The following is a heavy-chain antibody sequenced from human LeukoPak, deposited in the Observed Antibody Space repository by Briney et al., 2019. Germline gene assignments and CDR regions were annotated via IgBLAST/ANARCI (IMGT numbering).Heavy chain of an antibody. CDR2: ISAYNGYT. CDR1: GYTFTSYG. D-gene: IGHD4-17*01. J-gene: IGHJ4*02. Sequence: ASVKVSFKASGYTFTSYGISWVRQAPGQGLEWMGWISAYNGYTNYAQKLQGRVTMTTDTSTSTAYMELRSLRSDDTAVYYCTRALVAYGDDDYWGQGTLVTVAS. V-gene: IGHV1-18*01. CDR3: TRALVAYGDDDY.